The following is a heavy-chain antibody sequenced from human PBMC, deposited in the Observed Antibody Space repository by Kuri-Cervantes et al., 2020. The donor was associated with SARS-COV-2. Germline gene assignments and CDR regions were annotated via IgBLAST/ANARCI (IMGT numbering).Heavy chain of an antibody. V-gene: IGHV1-2*02. J-gene: IGHJ3*02. Sequence: ASVKVSCKASGGTLSTYGISWLRQAPGQGLEWMGWVNPISGGTKFAQKFQGRVTMTRDTSITTAYMELSGLRSDDTAVYYCVRFRYYDDIRHASDIWGQGTMVTVSS. D-gene: IGHD3-22*01. CDR2: VNPISGGT. CDR1: GGTLSTYG. CDR3: VRFRYYDDIRHASDI.